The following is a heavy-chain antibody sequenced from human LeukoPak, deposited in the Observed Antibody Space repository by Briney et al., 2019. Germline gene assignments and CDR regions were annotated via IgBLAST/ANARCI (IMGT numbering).Heavy chain of an antibody. J-gene: IGHJ4*02. V-gene: IGHV4-34*01. D-gene: IGHD4-17*01. CDR1: GGSFSGYY. Sequence: PSETLSLTCAVYGGSFSGYYWSWIRQPPGKGLEWIGEINHSGSTNYNPSLKSRVTISVDTSKNQFSLKLSSVTAADTAVYYCAATVTTGIIDYWGQGTLVTVSS. CDR2: INHSGST. CDR3: AATVTTGIIDY.